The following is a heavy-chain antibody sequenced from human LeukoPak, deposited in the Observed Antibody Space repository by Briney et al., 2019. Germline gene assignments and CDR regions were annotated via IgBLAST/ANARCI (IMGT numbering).Heavy chain of an antibody. CDR1: GYSFPSSW. CDR3: ARHRVAWFGEFDAFDI. J-gene: IGHJ3*02. D-gene: IGHD3-10*01. V-gene: IGHV5-51*01. Sequence: GESLKISCKGSGYSFPSSWIGWGRKMPGKGLEGMGIIYPGDSDTRYSPSFQGQVTISADKSISTAYLQWSSLKASDTAMYYCARHRVAWFGEFDAFDIWGQGTMVTVSS. CDR2: IYPGDSDT.